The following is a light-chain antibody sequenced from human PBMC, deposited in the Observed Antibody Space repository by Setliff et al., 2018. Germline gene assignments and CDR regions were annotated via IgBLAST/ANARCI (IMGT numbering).Light chain of an antibody. Sequence: DIVMTQSPLSLPVTPGEPASISCRSSQSLLHSNGYNYLDWYLQKPGQSPQLLIYLGSNRASGVPDRLSGSGSGTDFTLKISRVEAEDVGVYYCMQALQTPLTVGGGTKVDIK. CDR3: MQALQTPLT. J-gene: IGKJ4*01. CDR1: QSLLHSNGYNY. V-gene: IGKV2-28*01. CDR2: LGS.